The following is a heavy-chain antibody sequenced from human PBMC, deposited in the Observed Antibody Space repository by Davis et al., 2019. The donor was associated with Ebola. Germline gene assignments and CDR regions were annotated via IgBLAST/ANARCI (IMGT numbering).Heavy chain of an antibody. Sequence: ASVKVSCKASGYTFTSDGLCWVRQAPGQGLEWMGWISAYSGHTNYAQKFQDRVTMTTDTSTSTAYMELRSLRSDDTAVYYCARSSSWYAAHWGQGTLVTVSS. CDR3: ARSSSWYAAH. CDR1: GYTFTSDG. CDR2: ISAYSGHT. D-gene: IGHD6-13*01. V-gene: IGHV1-18*01. J-gene: IGHJ4*02.